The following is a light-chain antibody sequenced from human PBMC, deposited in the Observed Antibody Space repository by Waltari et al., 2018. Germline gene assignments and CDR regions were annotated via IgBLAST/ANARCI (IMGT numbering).Light chain of an antibody. V-gene: IGLV3-19*01. CDR2: GKN. CDR3: NSRDSSGNHVV. CDR1: SLRSYY. Sequence: SSELTQDPAVSVALGQTVRITCQGDSLRSYYASWYQQKPGQAPVLGIYGKNNRPAWIPDRFAGSSSGNTVSLTITVAQAEDEADYYCNSRDSSGNHVVFGGGTKLTVL. J-gene: IGLJ2*01.